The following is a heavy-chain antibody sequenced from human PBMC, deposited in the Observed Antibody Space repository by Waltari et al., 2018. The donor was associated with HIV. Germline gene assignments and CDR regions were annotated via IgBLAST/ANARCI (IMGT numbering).Heavy chain of an antibody. CDR2: INPNSGGT. Sequence: QVQLVQSGAEVKKPGASVKVSCKASGYTFTGYYMHWVRRAPGQGLEWMGWINPNSGGTNYAQKFQGWVTMTRDTSISTAYMELSRLRSDDTAVYYCARASIYGDYRNWFDPWGQGTLVTVSS. CDR1: GYTFTGYY. D-gene: IGHD4-17*01. J-gene: IGHJ5*02. V-gene: IGHV1-2*04. CDR3: ARASIYGDYRNWFDP.